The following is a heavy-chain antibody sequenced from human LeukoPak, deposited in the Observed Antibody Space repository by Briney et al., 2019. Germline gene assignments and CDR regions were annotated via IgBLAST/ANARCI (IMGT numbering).Heavy chain of an antibody. CDR3: ARERYCSGGNCFVTYYYGMDV. V-gene: IGHV1-46*01. D-gene: IGHD2-15*01. CDR1: GYSFTTYY. CDR2: INPTGGST. Sequence: GASVKVSCKASGYSFTTYYMHWVRQAPGQGLEWMGIINPTGGSTNYAQKSEGRVTMARDTSTSTVYMELSSLRSEDTAVYYCARERYCSGGNCFVTYYYGMDVWGQGTTVTVSS. J-gene: IGHJ6*02.